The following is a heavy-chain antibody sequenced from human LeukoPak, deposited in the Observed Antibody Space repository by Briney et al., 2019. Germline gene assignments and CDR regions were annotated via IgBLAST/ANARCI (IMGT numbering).Heavy chain of an antibody. D-gene: IGHD2-15*01. CDR3: ARSGYCSGGSCYPGGDYYYYYMDV. V-gene: IGHV4-59*08. J-gene: IGHJ6*03. CDR1: GGSISSYY. Sequence: PSETLSLTCTVSGGSISSYYWSWIRQPPGKGLEWIGYIYYSGSTNYNPSPKSRVTISVDTSKNQFSLKLSSVNAADTAVYYCARSGYCSGGSCYPGGDYYYYYMDVWGKGTTVTVSS. CDR2: IYYSGST.